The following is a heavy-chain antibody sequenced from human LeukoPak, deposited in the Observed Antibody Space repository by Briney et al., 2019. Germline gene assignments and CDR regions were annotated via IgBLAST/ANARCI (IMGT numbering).Heavy chain of an antibody. CDR3: ARGGWFDP. CDR2: INPNSGGT. J-gene: IGHJ5*02. CDR1: GYTFTGYY. V-gene: IGHV1-2*02. Sequence: ASVKVSCKASGYTFTGYYMHWLRQAPGQGLEWMGWINPNSGGTNSAQKFQGRVTMTRDTSISTAYMELSSLRSEDTAVYYCARGGWFDPWGQGTLVTVSS.